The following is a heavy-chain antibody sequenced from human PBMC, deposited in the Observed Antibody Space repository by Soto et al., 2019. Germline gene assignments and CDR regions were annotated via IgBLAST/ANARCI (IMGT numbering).Heavy chain of an antibody. J-gene: IGHJ6*02. CDR1: GGTFSSYT. CDR3: ARDPGYSSGWYYYGMDV. D-gene: IGHD6-19*01. V-gene: IGHV1-69*04. CDR2: IIPILGIA. Sequence: GASVKVSCKASGGTFSSYTISWVRQAPGQGLEWMGRIIPILGIANYAQKFQGRVTITADKSTSTAYMELSSLRSEDTAVYYCARDPGYSSGWYYYGMDVWGQGTTVTVSS.